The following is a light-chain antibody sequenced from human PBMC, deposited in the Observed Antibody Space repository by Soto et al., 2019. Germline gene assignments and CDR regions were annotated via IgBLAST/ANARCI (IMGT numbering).Light chain of an antibody. Sequence: EIVLTQSPGTLSLSPGERATLSCRARQSVSSNSLAWCQQKPGQAPRLLIYGASRRATGIPDRFSGSGSGTDFTLTISRLEPEDFEVYYCQQYGSSPCTFGQGNKVEIK. J-gene: IGKJ1*01. CDR1: QSVSSNS. CDR2: GAS. CDR3: QQYGSSPCT. V-gene: IGKV3-20*01.